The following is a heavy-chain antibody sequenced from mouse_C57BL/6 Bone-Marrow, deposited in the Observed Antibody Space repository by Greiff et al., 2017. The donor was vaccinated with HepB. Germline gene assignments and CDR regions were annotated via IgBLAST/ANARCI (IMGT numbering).Heavy chain of an antibody. V-gene: IGHV1-82*01. Sequence: QVQLKESGPELVKPGASVKISCKASGYAFSSSWMNWVKQRPGKGLEWIGRIYPGDGDTNYNGKFKGKATLTADKSSSTAYMQLSSLTSEDSAVYFCARQLYGYAMDYWGQGTSVTVSS. CDR2: IYPGDGDT. J-gene: IGHJ4*01. CDR1: GYAFSSSW. CDR3: ARQLYGYAMDY. D-gene: IGHD1-1*01.